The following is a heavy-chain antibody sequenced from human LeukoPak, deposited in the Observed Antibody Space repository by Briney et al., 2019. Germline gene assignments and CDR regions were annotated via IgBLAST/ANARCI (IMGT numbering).Heavy chain of an antibody. Sequence: PSQTLSLTCTVSGGSISSGGYYWSWIRQHPGKGLEWIGYIYYSGSTYYNPSLKSRVTISVDTSKNQFSLKLSSVTAADTAVYYCASGGIAAAGSNYYYYGMDVWGQGTTVTVSS. CDR2: IYYSGST. CDR1: GGSISSGGYY. D-gene: IGHD6-13*01. V-gene: IGHV4-31*03. J-gene: IGHJ6*02. CDR3: ASGGIAAAGSNYYYYGMDV.